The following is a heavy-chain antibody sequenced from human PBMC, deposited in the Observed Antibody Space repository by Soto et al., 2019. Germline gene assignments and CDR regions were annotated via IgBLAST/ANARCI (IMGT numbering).Heavy chain of an antibody. V-gene: IGHV1-69*06. CDR3: ARALANYDFWSGYPFNY. CDR2: MIPNFGTA. CDR1: GGTFSSYA. J-gene: IGHJ4*02. Sequence: QVQLVQSGAEVKKPGSSVKVSCKASGGTFSSYAISWVRQAPGQGLEWMGGMIPNFGTANYAQKVQGRVTITADKSTRTAYMELSSLRSEDTAVYYCARALANYDFWSGYPFNYWGQGTLFTVSS. D-gene: IGHD3-3*01.